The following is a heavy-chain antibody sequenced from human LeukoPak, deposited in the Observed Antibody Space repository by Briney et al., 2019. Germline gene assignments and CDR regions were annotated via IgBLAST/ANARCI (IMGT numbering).Heavy chain of an antibody. CDR2: ISGSGGST. CDR1: GFTFNSYA. J-gene: IGHJ4*02. Sequence: TGGSMRLSCAASGFTFNSYAMSWVRQAPGKGLEWVSAISGSGGSTYYADSVKGRFTISRDNSKNTLYLQMNSLRAEDTAVYYCAMTRDGYNLDFDYWGQGTLVTVSS. V-gene: IGHV3-23*01. CDR3: AMTRDGYNLDFDY. D-gene: IGHD5-24*01.